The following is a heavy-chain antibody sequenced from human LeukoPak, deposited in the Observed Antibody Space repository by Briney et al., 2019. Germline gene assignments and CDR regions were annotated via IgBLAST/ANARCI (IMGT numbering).Heavy chain of an antibody. J-gene: IGHJ4*02. V-gene: IGHV3-7*03. CDR3: ARDIKAYYDILTGYYNY. D-gene: IGHD3-9*01. Sequence: GGSLRLSCAASGFTFSSYGMHWVRQAPGKGLEWVASIKQDGSEKYYVDSVKGRFTISRDNAKNSLYLQMNSLRAEDTAVYYCARDIKAYYDILTGYYNYWGQGTLVTVSS. CDR1: GFTFSSYG. CDR2: IKQDGSEK.